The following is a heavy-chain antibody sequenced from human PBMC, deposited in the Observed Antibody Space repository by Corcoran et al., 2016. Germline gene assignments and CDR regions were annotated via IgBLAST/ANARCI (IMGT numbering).Heavy chain of an antibody. CDR2: INPNSGGT. D-gene: IGHD3-22*01. CDR1: GYTFTGYY. V-gene: IGHV1-2*04. Sequence: QVQLVQSGAEVKKPGASVKVSCKASGYTFTGYYMHWVRQAPGQGLEWMGWINPNSGGTNYAQKFQGWVTMTRDTSISTAYMELSRLRSDDTAVYYCARDHYPYYDSSGYYSPSPYYYYGMDVWGQGTTVTVSS. CDR3: ARDHYPYYDSSGYYSPSPYYYYGMDV. J-gene: IGHJ6*02.